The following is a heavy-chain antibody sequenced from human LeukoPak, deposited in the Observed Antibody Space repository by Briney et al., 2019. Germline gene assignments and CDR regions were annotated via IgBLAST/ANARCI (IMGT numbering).Heavy chain of an antibody. CDR2: TYYRSRWYN. CDR1: GDXVSSNSAG. CDR3: ARNSAYSSGWYGDPKYNWFDP. J-gene: IGHJ5*02. D-gene: IGHD6-19*01. Sequence: SQTLSLTCAISGDXVSSNSAGWNWIRQSPSRGLEWLGRTYYRSRWYNDYALSVKSRITINPNTSKNQLSLQLNSLTPEDTAVYYCARNSAYSSGWYGDPKYNWFDPWGQGTLVTVPS. V-gene: IGHV6-1*01.